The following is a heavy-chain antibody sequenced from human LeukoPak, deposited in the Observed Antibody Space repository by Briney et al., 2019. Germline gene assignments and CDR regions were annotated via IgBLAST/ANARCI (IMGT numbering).Heavy chain of an antibody. D-gene: IGHD6-19*01. CDR1: GFIFDNFW. J-gene: IGHJ4*02. CDR3: ARDMSFSTSDWYGELDN. Sequence: PGGSLRLSCAASGFIFDNFWMSWVRQAPGKGLEWVANIKQDGSGIYYVDSVKGRFTISRDNAKKLLYLQMNSLRAEDTALYYCARDMSFSTSDWYGELDNWGQGTLVTVSS. V-gene: IGHV3-7*05. CDR2: IKQDGSGI.